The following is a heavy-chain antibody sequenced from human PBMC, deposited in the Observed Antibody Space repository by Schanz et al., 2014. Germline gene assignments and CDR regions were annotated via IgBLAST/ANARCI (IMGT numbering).Heavy chain of an antibody. CDR1: GFTFNRSA. J-gene: IGHJ6*02. Sequence: QVQLVESGGGVVQPGGSLRLSCAASGFTFNRSAMHWVRQAPGKGLEWVAVISYDGSTKFYPDSVKGRFTISRDNSKNTLYVQMNSLTPEDTAVYYCARAMTTVTTRYGMDVWGQGTTVTVSS. D-gene: IGHD4-17*01. CDR2: ISYDGSTK. V-gene: IGHV3-30*04. CDR3: ARAMTTVTTRYGMDV.